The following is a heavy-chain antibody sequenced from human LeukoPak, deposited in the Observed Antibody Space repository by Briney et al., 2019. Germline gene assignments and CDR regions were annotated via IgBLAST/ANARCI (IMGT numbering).Heavy chain of an antibody. CDR3: ARGYYYDSSGTFDY. V-gene: IGHV3-23*01. Sequence: GGSLSLSCAASGFTFSSYAMSWVRQAPGKGLEWVSAISGSGGSTYYADFVKGRFTISRDNSKNTLYLQMNSLRAEDTAVYYCARGYYYDSSGTFDYWGQGTLVTVSS. D-gene: IGHD3-22*01. CDR2: ISGSGGST. CDR1: GFTFSSYA. J-gene: IGHJ4*02.